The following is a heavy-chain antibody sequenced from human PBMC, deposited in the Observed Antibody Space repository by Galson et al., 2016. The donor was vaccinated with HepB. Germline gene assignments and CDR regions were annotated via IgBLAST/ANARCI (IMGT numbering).Heavy chain of an antibody. CDR3: ARDDYFQLGY. Sequence: SLRLSCAASGFIFSVYNMNWARQAPGKGLEWIAWITSSSDTMYYADSVKGRFTISRDNAKNSLYLEMNSLRDADTAVYYCARDDYFQLGYWGQGTLVTVSS. D-gene: IGHD3-16*01. CDR1: GFIFSVYN. CDR2: ITSSSDTM. V-gene: IGHV3-48*02. J-gene: IGHJ4*02.